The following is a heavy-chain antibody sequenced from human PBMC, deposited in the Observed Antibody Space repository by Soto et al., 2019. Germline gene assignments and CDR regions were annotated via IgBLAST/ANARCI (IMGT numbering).Heavy chain of an antibody. CDR2: ISGSGGST. Sequence: GGSLRLSCAASGFTFSSYAMSCVRQAPGKGLEWVSAISGSGGSTYYADSMKGRFTISRDNSKNTLYLQMNSLRAEDTAVYYCAKSPDIIGYCSGGSCYWGQGTLVTVSS. J-gene: IGHJ4*02. V-gene: IGHV3-23*01. CDR3: AKSPDIIGYCSGGSCY. D-gene: IGHD2-15*01. CDR1: GFTFSSYA.